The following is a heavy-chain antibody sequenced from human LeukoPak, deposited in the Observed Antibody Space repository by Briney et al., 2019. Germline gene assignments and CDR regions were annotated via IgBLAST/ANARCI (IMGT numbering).Heavy chain of an antibody. CDR1: GFTFSDHP. D-gene: IGHD2-2*01. J-gene: IGHJ5*02. CDR2: ISGGSDSI. V-gene: IGHV3-48*01. Sequence: GGSLRLSCAASGFTFSDHPMNWVRQAPGEGLDWVSYISGGSDSIYYADSVKGRFTISRDNSKNTLYLQMNSLRAGDTAIYYCAKLTRGYCSSTACPNWLDPWGQGTLVTVSS. CDR3: AKLTRGYCSSTACPNWLDP.